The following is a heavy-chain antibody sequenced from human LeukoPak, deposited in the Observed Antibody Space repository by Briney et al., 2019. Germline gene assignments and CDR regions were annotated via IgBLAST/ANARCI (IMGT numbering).Heavy chain of an antibody. CDR1: GYSTSSGYY. CDR3: ARDSPTIFGVDTNWFDP. J-gene: IGHJ5*02. V-gene: IGHV4-38-2*02. Sequence: KTSETLSLTCTVSGYSTSSGYYWGWIRQPPGKGLEWIGSIYHSGSTYYNPSLKSRVTISVDTSKNQFSLKLSSVTAADTAVYYCARDSPTIFGVDTNWFDPWGQGTLVTVSS. D-gene: IGHD3-3*01. CDR2: IYHSGST.